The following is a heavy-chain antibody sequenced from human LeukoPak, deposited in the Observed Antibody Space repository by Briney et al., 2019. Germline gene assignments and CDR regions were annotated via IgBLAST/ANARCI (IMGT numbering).Heavy chain of an antibody. D-gene: IGHD3-16*01. V-gene: IGHV3-7*03. J-gene: IGHJ6*02. CDR3: ARGGGLDV. CDR1: GFTFSSYW. Sequence: GGSLRLSCAASGFTFSSYWMNWARQAPEKGLEWVASINHNGNVNYYVDSVNGQFTTSRANTKNSLYLQMSNLRAEDTAVYFGARGGGLDVWGQGATVTVSS. CDR2: INHNGNVN.